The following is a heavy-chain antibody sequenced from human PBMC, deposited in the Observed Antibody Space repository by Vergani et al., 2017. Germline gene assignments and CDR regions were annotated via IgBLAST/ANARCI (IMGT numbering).Heavy chain of an antibody. J-gene: IGHJ6*02. V-gene: IGHV1-69-2*01. D-gene: IGHD4-17*01. CDR1: GCTFTDHY. Sequence: EVQLVQSGAEVKKPGATMKISFKVSGCTFTDHYMHWVKQAPGKGLEWMGLVDPEDGETIYAEKFKGRVTIAADTSTDTAHLELSSLRSEDAAVYYCATPQTVTTGGMEVWGQGTTVIVSS. CDR2: VDPEDGET. CDR3: ATPQTVTTGGMEV.